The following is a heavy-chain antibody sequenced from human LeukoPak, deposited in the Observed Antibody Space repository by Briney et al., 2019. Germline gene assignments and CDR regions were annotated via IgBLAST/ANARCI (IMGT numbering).Heavy chain of an antibody. D-gene: IGHD4-17*01. CDR2: IIPILGIA. CDR3: ARDRTSYFDY. V-gene: IGHV1-69*04. Sequence: ASVKVSCKASGGTFSIYAISWVRQAPGQGLEWMGRIIPILGIANYAQKFQGRVTITADKSTSTAYMELRSLRSDDTAVYYCARDRTSYFDYWGQGTLVTVSS. CDR1: GGTFSIYA. J-gene: IGHJ4*02.